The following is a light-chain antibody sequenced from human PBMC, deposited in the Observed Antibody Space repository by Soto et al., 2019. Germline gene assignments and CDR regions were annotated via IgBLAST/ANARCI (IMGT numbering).Light chain of an antibody. CDR3: QKYSSVPV. CDR2: AAS. CDR1: QDIRNF. V-gene: IGKV1-27*01. Sequence: DIQMTQSPTSLSASVGDRVTITCRASQDIRNFVAWYQQKPGKAPKLLIYAASPLQSGVPSRFSGSGSGTDFTLTINSLQSEDVATYSCQKYSSVPVFGPGTKVEIK. J-gene: IGKJ3*01.